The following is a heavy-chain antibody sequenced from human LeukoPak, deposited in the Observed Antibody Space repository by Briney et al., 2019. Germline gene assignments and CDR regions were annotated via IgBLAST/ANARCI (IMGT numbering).Heavy chain of an antibody. Sequence: GGSLRLSCAASGFTFSSYSMNWVRQAPGKGLEWVSYIGSGSSMISYADSVRGRFTISRDNAKNSLYLQMSSLRDEDTAVYYCARDWSYSFDYWGQGTLVTVSS. V-gene: IGHV3-48*02. CDR2: IGSGSSMI. D-gene: IGHD4-11*01. J-gene: IGHJ4*02. CDR1: GFTFSSYS. CDR3: ARDWSYSFDY.